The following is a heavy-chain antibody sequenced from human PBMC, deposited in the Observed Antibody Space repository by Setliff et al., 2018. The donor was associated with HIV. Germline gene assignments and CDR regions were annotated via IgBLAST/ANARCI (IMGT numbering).Heavy chain of an antibody. Sequence: SETLSLTCTVSDGSVSSSSYYWAWIRQSPGKGLEWIGSIYAGGSTYYQPSLKSRVTISLDTSKNQFSLKLSSVTAADTAVYSCARRQSYYDILNGPALDALDIWGQGTKVTVSS. V-gene: IGHV4-39*01. CDR3: ARRQSYYDILNGPALDALDI. D-gene: IGHD3-9*01. CDR1: DGSVSSSSYY. CDR2: IYAGGST. J-gene: IGHJ3*02.